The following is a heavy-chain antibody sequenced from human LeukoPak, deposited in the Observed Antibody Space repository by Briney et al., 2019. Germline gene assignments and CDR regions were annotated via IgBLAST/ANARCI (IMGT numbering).Heavy chain of an antibody. CDR3: ARRAPGFSSGWLDY. V-gene: IGHV3-64*01. CDR2: ISSNGGST. J-gene: IGHJ4*02. CDR1: GFTFSSYA. D-gene: IGHD6-19*01. Sequence: PGGSLRLSCAASGFTFSSYAIHWVRQAPGKGLEYVSAISSNGGSTFYANSVKGRFIVSRDNYKNTLSLQMDSLRAEDLAVYYCARRAPGFSSGWLDYWGQGTLVTVSS.